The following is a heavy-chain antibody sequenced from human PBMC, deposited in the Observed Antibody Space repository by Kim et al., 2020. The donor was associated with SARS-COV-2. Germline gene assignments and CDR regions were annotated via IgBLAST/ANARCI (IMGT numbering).Heavy chain of an antibody. CDR3: AKGSGGGDSSY. D-gene: IGHD4-17*01. Sequence: TYYADSVNGRFTISRDNSQNSLFLQMNSLRTEHTALYYCAKGSGGGDSSYWGQGTLVTVSS. V-gene: IGHV3-43*01. J-gene: IGHJ4*02. CDR2: T.